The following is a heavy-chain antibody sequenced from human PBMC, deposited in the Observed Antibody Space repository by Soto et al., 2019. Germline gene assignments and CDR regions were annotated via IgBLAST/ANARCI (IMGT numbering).Heavy chain of an antibody. D-gene: IGHD3-22*01. CDR3: ARVPAYYYDSSGLGMDV. CDR2: ISSSSSTI. Sequence: GGSLRLSCAASGFTFSSYSMNWVRQAPGKGLEWVSYISSSSSTIYYADSVKGRFTISRDNAKNSLYLQMNSLRDEDTAVYYCARVPAYYYDSSGLGMDVWGQGTTVTVSS. J-gene: IGHJ6*02. V-gene: IGHV3-48*02. CDR1: GFTFSSYS.